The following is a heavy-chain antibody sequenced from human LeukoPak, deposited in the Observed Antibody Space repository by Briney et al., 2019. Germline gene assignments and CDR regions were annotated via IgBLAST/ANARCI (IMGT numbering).Heavy chain of an antibody. J-gene: IGHJ4*02. CDR1: GGSISSGSYY. CDR3: ARRRYSGSYYRGSGFDY. Sequence: SETLSLTCTVSGGSISSGSYYWSWIRQPAGKGLEWIGRIYTSGSTNYNPSLKSRVTISVDTSKNQFSLKLSSVTAADTAVYYCARRRYSGSYYRGSGFDYWGQGTLVTVSS. D-gene: IGHD1-26*01. V-gene: IGHV4-61*02. CDR2: IYTSGST.